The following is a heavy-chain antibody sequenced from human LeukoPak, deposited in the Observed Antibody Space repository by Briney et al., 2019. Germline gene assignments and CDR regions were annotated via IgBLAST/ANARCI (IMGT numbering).Heavy chain of an antibody. CDR2: INHSGST. CDR1: GGSFSGYY. Sequence: PSETLSLTCAVYGGSFSGYYWSWIRQPPGKGLEWIREINHSGSTNYNPSLKSRVTISVDTSKNQFSLKLSSVTAADTAVYYCARAIKQQLVTLYYYYYMDVWGKGTTVTVSS. V-gene: IGHV4-34*01. D-gene: IGHD6-13*01. CDR3: ARAIKQQLVTLYYYYYMDV. J-gene: IGHJ6*03.